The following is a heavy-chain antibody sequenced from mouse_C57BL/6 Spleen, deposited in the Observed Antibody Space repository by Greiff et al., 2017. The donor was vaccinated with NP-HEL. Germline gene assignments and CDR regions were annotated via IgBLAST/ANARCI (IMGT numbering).Heavy chain of an antibody. CDR3: AIYYDYLSYPMDY. J-gene: IGHJ4*01. CDR2: IYPRSGNT. CDR1: GYTFTSYG. V-gene: IGHV1-81*01. D-gene: IGHD2-4*01. Sequence: QVQLQQSGAELARPGASVKLSCKASGYTFTSYGISWVKQRTGQGLEWIGEIYPRSGNTYYNEKFKGKATLTADKSSSTAYMELRSLTSEDSAVYFCAIYYDYLSYPMDYWGQGTSVTVSS.